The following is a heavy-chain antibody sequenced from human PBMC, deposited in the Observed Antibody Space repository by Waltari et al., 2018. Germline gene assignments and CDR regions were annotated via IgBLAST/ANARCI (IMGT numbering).Heavy chain of an antibody. CDR1: GFGLRNFA. CDR2: ISGSDGST. CDR3: AKGSLGTLAY. Sequence: EVQLLEAGGGLVQPGGSMRPSCAASGFGLRNFAMNWVRQPPGKGLEWVSAISGSDGSTCHADSVKGRFIISRDNSKNILYLQMSSLKAEDTAIYYCAKGSLGTLAYWGQGILVTVSA. V-gene: IGHV3-23*01. D-gene: IGHD3-10*01. J-gene: IGHJ4*02.